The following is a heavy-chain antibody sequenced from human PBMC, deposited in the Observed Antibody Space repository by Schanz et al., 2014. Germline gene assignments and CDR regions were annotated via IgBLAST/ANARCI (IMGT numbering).Heavy chain of an antibody. V-gene: IGHV3-30*04. J-gene: IGHJ4*02. CDR1: GFTFNDYA. D-gene: IGHD3-10*01. CDR3: AKDDVWASGSYYDY. Sequence: QVQLVESGGGVVQPGRSLKLSCAASGFTFNDYAMHWVRQAPGKGLEWVAVISYEGSKKYYPDSVQGRFTISRDNSKNTVYLQMNSLRAEDTAVYYCAKDDVWASGSYYDYWGQGTLVTVSS. CDR2: ISYEGSKK.